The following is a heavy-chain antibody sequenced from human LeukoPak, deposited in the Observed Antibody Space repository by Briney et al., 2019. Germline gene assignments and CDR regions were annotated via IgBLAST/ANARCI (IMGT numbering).Heavy chain of an antibody. J-gene: IGHJ3*02. V-gene: IGHV3-9*01. CDR3: AKDRYSSSWFKAFDI. D-gene: IGHD6-13*01. CDR1: GFTFDDYA. Sequence: GRSLRLSCAASGFTFDDYAMHWVRQAPGKGLEWVSGISWNSGSIGYADSVKGRFTISRDNAKNSLYLQMNSLRAEDTALYYCAKDRYSSSWFKAFDIWGQGTMVTVSS. CDR2: ISWNSGSI.